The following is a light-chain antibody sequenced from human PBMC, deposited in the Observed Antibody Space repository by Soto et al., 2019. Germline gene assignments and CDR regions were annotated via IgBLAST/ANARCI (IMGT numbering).Light chain of an antibody. CDR2: GAS. V-gene: IGKV3D-20*02. J-gene: IGKJ4*01. CDR3: QQYNNWLLT. Sequence: IVLTQSPDTLSLSPGERATLSCRASQSVSATHLAWYQQKPGQAPRLLLYGASTRATGIPDRFSGSGSGTDFTLTISRVEPEDFAIYYCQQYNNWLLTFGGGTKVDIK. CDR1: QSVSATH.